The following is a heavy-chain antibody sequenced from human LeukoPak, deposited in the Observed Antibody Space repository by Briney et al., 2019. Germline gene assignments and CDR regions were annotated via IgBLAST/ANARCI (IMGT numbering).Heavy chain of an antibody. CDR2: IYYTGST. J-gene: IGHJ4*02. D-gene: IGHD1-1*01. CDR1: GGSISSYY. CDR3: SRESPTTGSFDY. Sequence: SETLSLTCTVSGGSISSYYWSWIRQPPGKGLEWIGYIYYTGSTNYNPSLKSRVTISVDTSKNQLSLKLSSVTAADTAVYYCSRESPTTGSFDYWGQGTLVTVSS. V-gene: IGHV4-59*01.